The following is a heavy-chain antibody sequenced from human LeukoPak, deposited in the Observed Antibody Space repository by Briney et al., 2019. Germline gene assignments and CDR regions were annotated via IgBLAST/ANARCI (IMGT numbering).Heavy chain of an antibody. CDR2: ISAGNGNT. J-gene: IGHJ4*02. V-gene: IGHV1-3*01. Sequence: GASVKVSCKASGYTFTSYAMHWVRQAPGQRLEWMGWISAGNGNTKYSQKFQGRVTITRDTSASTAYMELSSLRSEDTAVYYCARWNWRGSGSYFDYWGQGTLVTVSS. CDR1: GYTFTSYA. D-gene: IGHD3-10*01. CDR3: ARWNWRGSGSYFDY.